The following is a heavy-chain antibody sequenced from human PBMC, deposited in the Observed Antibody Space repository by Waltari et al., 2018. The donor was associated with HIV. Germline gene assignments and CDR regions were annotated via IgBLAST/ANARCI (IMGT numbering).Heavy chain of an antibody. D-gene: IGHD4-17*01. V-gene: IGHV3-74*01. J-gene: IGHJ4*02. CDR3: ARGLSLGDRYRIDYFHY. Sequence: EVQLVESGGGLVQPGGSLRLSCAASGFTFSRYWMHWVRQAPGKGLVWVSRINSDGSNTDYADSVSGRITISRDNAKNTLYLEMNSLRAEDTAVYYCARGLSLGDRYRIDYFHYWGQGALVTVSS. CDR1: GFTFSRYW. CDR2: INSDGSNT.